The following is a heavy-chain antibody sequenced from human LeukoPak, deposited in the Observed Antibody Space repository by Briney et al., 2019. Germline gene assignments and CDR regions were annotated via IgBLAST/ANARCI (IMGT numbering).Heavy chain of an antibody. D-gene: IGHD6-19*01. J-gene: IGHJ2*01. CDR3: TREVQWLVGGYFDL. Sequence: GGSLRLSCTASGFTFGDYAMSWVRQAPGKGLEWVGFIRSKAYGGTTEYAASVKGRFPISRDDSKSIAYLQMNSLKTEDTAVYYCTREVQWLVGGYFDLWGRGTLVTVSS. V-gene: IGHV3-49*04. CDR1: GFTFGDYA. CDR2: IRSKAYGGTT.